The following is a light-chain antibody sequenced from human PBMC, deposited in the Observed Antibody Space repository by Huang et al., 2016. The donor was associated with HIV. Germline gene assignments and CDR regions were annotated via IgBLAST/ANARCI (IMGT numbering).Light chain of an antibody. CDR1: QDINNF. Sequence: IQMTQSPPSLSASLGDSVTLTCRASQDINNFLAWYQQKPGGLPKLLIYAASTFQSGVSSRFSGSGYGMDFTLTITNLQPEDVATYYCQKYNSAPRTFGQGTKLEVK. J-gene: IGKJ1*01. CDR3: QKYNSAPRT. CDR2: AAS. V-gene: IGKV1-27*01.